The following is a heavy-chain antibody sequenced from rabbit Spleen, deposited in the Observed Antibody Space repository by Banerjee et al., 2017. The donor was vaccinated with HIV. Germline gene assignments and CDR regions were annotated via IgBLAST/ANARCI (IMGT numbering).Heavy chain of an antibody. CDR1: GFSFSNTYY. V-gene: IGHV1S40*01. J-gene: IGHJ4*01. Sequence: QSLEESGGDLVKPGASLTLTCTASGFSFSNTYYMCWVRQAPGKGLEWIACIYVGNNNIIYYASWAKGRFTISRTSSTTVTLQVTSLTAADTATYFCARDLVAVIGWNFNLWGPGTLVTVS. CDR2: IYVGNNNII. CDR3: ARDLVAVIGWNFNL. D-gene: IGHD1-1*01.